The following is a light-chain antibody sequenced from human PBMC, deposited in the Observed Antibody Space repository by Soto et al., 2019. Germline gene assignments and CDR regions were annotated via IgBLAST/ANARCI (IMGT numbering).Light chain of an antibody. Sequence: DIQMTQSPSSVSASVGDRVTITCRASQGIGTWLGWYQQKPGKAPKLLISGASSLQRGVPSRFSASGSGTDFTLTIASLQPEDFASYYCQQTHSFPFTFGQGTRLEI. CDR1: QGIGTW. V-gene: IGKV1-12*01. CDR3: QQTHSFPFT. CDR2: GAS. J-gene: IGKJ5*01.